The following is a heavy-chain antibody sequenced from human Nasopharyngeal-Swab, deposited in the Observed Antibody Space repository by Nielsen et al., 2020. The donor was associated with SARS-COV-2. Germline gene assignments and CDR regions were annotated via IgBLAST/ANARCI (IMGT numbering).Heavy chain of an antibody. J-gene: IGHJ6*02. CDR3: ATDRRWNYYYGMEV. Sequence: VSVKVSCKVSGDTLTELSMHWVRQAPGKGLEWMGGFDPRDGQTVYAQKFQGRVTMTEDTSTDTAYMELSGLTSDDTAVYYCATDRRWNYYYGMEVWGQGTTVTVSS. D-gene: IGHD2-15*01. CDR2: FDPRDGQT. CDR1: GDTLTELS. V-gene: IGHV1-24*01.